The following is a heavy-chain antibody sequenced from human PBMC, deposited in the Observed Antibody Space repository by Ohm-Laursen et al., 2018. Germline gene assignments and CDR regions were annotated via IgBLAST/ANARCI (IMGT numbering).Heavy chain of an antibody. Sequence: SLRLSCAASGFTFSSYEMNWVRQAPGKGLEWVSYISGSGDSIYYADSAKGRFTISRDNAKNSLYLQMNSLRAEDTAIYYCARGRGLTDYWGQGTLVTVSS. CDR1: GFTFSSYE. J-gene: IGHJ4*02. CDR3: ARGRGLTDY. CDR2: ISGSGDSI. V-gene: IGHV3-48*03. D-gene: IGHD1-14*01.